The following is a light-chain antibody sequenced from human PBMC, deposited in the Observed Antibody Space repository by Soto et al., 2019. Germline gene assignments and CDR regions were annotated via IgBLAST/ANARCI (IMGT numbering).Light chain of an antibody. V-gene: IGLV2-14*01. CDR2: GVR. J-gene: IGLJ3*02. CDR1: SNDIGSYDY. CDR3: CLSPGSLTWL. Sequence: QSALTQPTSVSGSPGQSITISCTGNSNDIGSYDYVSWYQQHPGKAPRLLIHGVRNRPSGISSRFSGSKSGSTASLTISGLQAEDEAEYYCCLSPGSLTWLFGGGTKLTVL.